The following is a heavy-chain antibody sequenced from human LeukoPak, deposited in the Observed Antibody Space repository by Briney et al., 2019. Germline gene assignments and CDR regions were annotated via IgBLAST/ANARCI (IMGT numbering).Heavy chain of an antibody. D-gene: IGHD6-19*01. V-gene: IGHV3-23*01. CDR2: ISDSGITT. CDR3: AKEGPPSSGWPFDY. CDR1: GFTFSSSA. J-gene: IGHJ4*02. Sequence: GGSLRLSCAASGFTFSSSAMSWVRQAPGKGLEWVSAISDSGITTYYADSVKGRFTVSRDNSKNTLYLQMNSLRAEDTALYYCAKEGPPSSGWPFDYWGQGTLVTVSP.